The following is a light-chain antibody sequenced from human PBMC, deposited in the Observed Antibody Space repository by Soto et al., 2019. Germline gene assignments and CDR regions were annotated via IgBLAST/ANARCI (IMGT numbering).Light chain of an antibody. J-gene: IGKJ5*01. V-gene: IGKV1-12*01. CDR3: QQANSFPLA. CDR2: AAS. CDR1: QGISSW. Sequence: DIQMTQSPSSVSASVGDRVTITCRASQGISSWLASYQQKPGKAPKLRIYAASSLQSGVPSRFSGSESGTDFTLTISSLQPEDFAPYYCQQANSFPLAYGQGTRLEIK.